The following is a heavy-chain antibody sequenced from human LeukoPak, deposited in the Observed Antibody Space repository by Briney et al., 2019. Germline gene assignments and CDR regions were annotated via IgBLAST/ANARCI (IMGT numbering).Heavy chain of an antibody. CDR2: IYYSGTT. V-gene: IGHV4-59*01. D-gene: IGHD4-17*01. J-gene: IGHJ4*02. Sequence: PSETLSLTCTVSGGSISGYYWSWIRQPPGKGLEYIGYIYYSGTTNYNPSLKSRVTISVDTSKNQFSLKLSSVTAADTAVYYCARFSGYGDYANWGQGTLVTVSS. CDR1: GGSISGYY. CDR3: ARFSGYGDYAN.